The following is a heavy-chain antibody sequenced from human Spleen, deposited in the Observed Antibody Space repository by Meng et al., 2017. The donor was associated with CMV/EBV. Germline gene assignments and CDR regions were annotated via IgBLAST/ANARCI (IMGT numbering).Heavy chain of an antibody. CDR3: TTDADIVVVPAGGFYYGMDV. Sequence: GESLKISCAASGFTFSNAWMSWVRQAPGKGLEWVGRIKSKTDGGTTDYAAPVKGRFTISRDDSKNTLYLQMNSLKTEDTAVYYCTTDADIVVVPAGGFYYGMDVWGQGTTVTVSS. CDR1: GFTFSNAW. V-gene: IGHV3-15*01. CDR2: IKSKTDGGTT. D-gene: IGHD2-2*01. J-gene: IGHJ6*02.